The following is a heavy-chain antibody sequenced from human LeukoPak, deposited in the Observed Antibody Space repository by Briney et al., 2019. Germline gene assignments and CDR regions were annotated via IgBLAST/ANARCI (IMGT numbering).Heavy chain of an antibody. Sequence: GGSLRLSCAASGFTFSSYWMSWVRQAPGKGLEWVANIKQDGSEKYYVDSVKGRFTISRDNAKNSLYLQMNSLRAEDTAVYYCAKDLGFGYYYYGMDVWGKGTTVTVSS. J-gene: IGHJ6*04. CDR2: IKQDGSEK. D-gene: IGHD3-10*01. CDR1: GFTFSSYW. V-gene: IGHV3-7*01. CDR3: AKDLGFGYYYYGMDV.